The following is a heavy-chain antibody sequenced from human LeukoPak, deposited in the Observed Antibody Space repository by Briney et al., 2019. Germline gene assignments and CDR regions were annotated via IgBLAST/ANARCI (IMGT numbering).Heavy chain of an antibody. CDR3: VSLVVTADLAFDI. Sequence: GGSLRLSCAASGFTFRNHWMHWVRQAPGKGPVWASRVDGDGSGASYADFVRGRFTISRDNAKDTLYLQMNSLRAEDTAVYYCVSLVVTADLAFDIWGQGTMVTVSS. V-gene: IGHV3-74*01. CDR2: VDGDGSGA. CDR1: GFTFRNHW. D-gene: IGHD2-21*02. J-gene: IGHJ3*02.